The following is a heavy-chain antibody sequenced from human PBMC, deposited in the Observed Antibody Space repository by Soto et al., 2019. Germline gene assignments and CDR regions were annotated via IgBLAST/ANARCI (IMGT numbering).Heavy chain of an antibody. D-gene: IGHD5-12*01. J-gene: IGHJ6*02. CDR2: INHSGST. Sequence: XETLSLTCAVDGWSFSGYYWSWIRQPPGKGLEWIGEINHSGSTNYNPSLKSRVTISVDTSKNQFSLKLSSVTAADTAVYYCARVRLHHYYYYGMDVWGQGTTVTVS. CDR3: ARVRLHHYYYYGMDV. CDR1: GWSFSGYY. V-gene: IGHV4-34*01.